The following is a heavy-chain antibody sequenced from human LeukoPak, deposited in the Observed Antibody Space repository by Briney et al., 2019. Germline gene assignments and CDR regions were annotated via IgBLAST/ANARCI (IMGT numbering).Heavy chain of an antibody. CDR3: ARDHYSSSWYAEYYFDY. J-gene: IGHJ4*02. CDR1: GGSISSYY. CDR2: IYTRGST. Sequence: SETLSLTCTVSGGSISSYYWSWIRQPAGKGLEWIGRIYTRGSTNYNPSLKSRVTMSVDTSKNQFSLRLSSVTAADTAVYYCARDHYSSSWYAEYYFDYWGQGTLVTVSS. D-gene: IGHD6-13*01. V-gene: IGHV4-4*07.